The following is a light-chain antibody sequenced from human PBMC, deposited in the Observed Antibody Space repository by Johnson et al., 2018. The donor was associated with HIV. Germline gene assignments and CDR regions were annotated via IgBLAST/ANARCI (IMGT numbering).Light chain of an antibody. V-gene: IGLV1-51*02. J-gene: IGLJ1*01. CDR1: SSNIGNND. CDR2: ENN. Sequence: QSVLTQPPSVSAAPGQKVTISCSGSSSNIGNNDVSWYQQLPGTAPKLLISENNERPSGIPDRFSGSKSGTSATLGITGLQTGDEADYYCGTWDSSLSTGGVFGTGTKVTVL. CDR3: GTWDSSLSTGGV.